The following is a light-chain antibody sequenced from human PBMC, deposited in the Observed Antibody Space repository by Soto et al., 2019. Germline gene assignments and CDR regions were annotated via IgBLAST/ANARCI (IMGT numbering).Light chain of an antibody. CDR2: DNN. CDR3: GTWDNSLRAYV. CDR1: TSNIGDNY. J-gene: IGLJ1*01. V-gene: IGLV1-51*01. Sequence: QSVLTQPPSVSAAPGQGVTVSCSGNTSNIGDNYVSWYQQLPGTAPKLLIYDNNRRPSRISDRFSGSKSGSSATLGITGLQTGDEADYYCGTWDNSLRAYVFGSATQLTVL.